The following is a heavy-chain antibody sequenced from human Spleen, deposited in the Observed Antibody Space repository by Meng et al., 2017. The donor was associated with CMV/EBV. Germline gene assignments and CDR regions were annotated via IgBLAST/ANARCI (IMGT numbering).Heavy chain of an antibody. CDR1: GDSISSGDYS. V-gene: IGHV4-30-4*08. D-gene: IGHD1-20*01. CDR3: ARVGYNWNLFDY. J-gene: IGHJ4*02. Sequence: SETLSLTCIVSGDSISSGDYSWSWIRQPPGKGLEWIGYIYYSGSTYYNPSLKSRVTISVDTSKNQFSLKLSSVTAADTAVHYCARVGYNWNLFDYWGQGTLVTVSS. CDR2: IYYSGST.